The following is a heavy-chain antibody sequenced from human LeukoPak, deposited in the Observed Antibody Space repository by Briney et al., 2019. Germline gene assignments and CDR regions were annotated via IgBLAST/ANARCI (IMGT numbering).Heavy chain of an antibody. D-gene: IGHD2-15*01. CDR3: ARDPRGGRRPN. CDR2: IIPILGIA. Sequence: ASVKVSCKASGGTFSSYAISWVRQAPGQGLEWMGRIIPILGIANYAQKFQGRVTITADKSTSTAYMELSSLRSEDTAVYYCARDPRGGRRPNWGQGTLVTVSS. CDR1: GGTFSSYA. V-gene: IGHV1-69*04. J-gene: IGHJ4*02.